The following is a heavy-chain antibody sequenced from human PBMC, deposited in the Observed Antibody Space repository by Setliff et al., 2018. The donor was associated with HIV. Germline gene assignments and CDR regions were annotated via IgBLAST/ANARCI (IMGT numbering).Heavy chain of an antibody. Sequence: SETLSLTCTLNGVPLSDYYWNWIRQSPGKGLEWIGEITPSGATNYLPSLKSRVTMSLDTSKNQFSLKMTSVTAADTALYYCSNWNTTIDEDAWGQGTLVTVSS. CDR3: SNWNTTIDEDA. J-gene: IGHJ5*02. V-gene: IGHV4-34*01. D-gene: IGHD5-18*01. CDR2: ITPSGAT. CDR1: GVPLSDYY.